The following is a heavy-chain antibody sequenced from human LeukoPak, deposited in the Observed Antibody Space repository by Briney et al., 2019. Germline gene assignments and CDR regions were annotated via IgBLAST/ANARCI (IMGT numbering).Heavy chain of an antibody. CDR2: IKQDGSKK. V-gene: IGHV3-7*04. D-gene: IGHD5-24*01. CDR3: TRVGYIDEGIDY. CDR1: GFPFSSYW. J-gene: IGHJ4*02. Sequence: GGSLRLSCVASGFPFSSYWITWVRQAPGKGLEWVANIKQDGSKKSYVDSVKGRFTISRDNAKNSLYLQMNSLRAEDTAIYYCTRVGYIDEGIDYWGQGTLVTVSS.